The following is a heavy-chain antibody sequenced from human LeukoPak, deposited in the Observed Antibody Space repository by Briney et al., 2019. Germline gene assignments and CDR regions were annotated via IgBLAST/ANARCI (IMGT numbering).Heavy chain of an antibody. CDR3: ARGSIFGVVTSYYYYYMDV. Sequence: GSSVKVSCKASGGTFSSYAISWVRQAPGQGLEWMAGIIPIFGTANYAQKFQGRVTITTDESTSTAYMELSSLRSEDTAVYYCARGSIFGVVTSYYYYYMDVWGKGTTVTVSS. J-gene: IGHJ6*03. D-gene: IGHD3-3*01. CDR2: IIPIFGTA. CDR1: GGTFSSYA. V-gene: IGHV1-69*05.